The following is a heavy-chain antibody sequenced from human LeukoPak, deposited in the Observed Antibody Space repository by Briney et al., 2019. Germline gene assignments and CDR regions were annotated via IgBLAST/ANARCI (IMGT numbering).Heavy chain of an antibody. D-gene: IGHD6-19*01. V-gene: IGHV3-21*06. CDR3: ARDASGWSRDC. Sequence: GGSLRLSCAASGFTFSSYSMSWVRPAPGEGLEWVSLISGSSRYRNYADSMKGRFTISRDNAKNSLYLQMDSLRVEDTAVYYRARDASGWSRDCWGQGTLVTVSS. CDR1: GFTFSSYS. CDR2: ISGSSRYR. J-gene: IGHJ4*02.